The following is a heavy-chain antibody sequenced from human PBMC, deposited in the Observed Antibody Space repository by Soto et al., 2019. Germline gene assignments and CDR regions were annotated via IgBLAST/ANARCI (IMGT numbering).Heavy chain of an antibody. CDR1: GGSISSGDYY. V-gene: IGHV4-30-4*01. Sequence: SETLSLTCTVSGGSISSGDYYWSWIRQPPGKGLEWIGYIYYSGSTYYNPSLKSRVTISVDTSKNQFSLKLSSVTAADTAVYYCARAIVLMVYAPVGYGMDVWGQGTTVTVSS. CDR2: IYYSGST. D-gene: IGHD2-8*01. CDR3: ARAIVLMVYAPVGYGMDV. J-gene: IGHJ6*02.